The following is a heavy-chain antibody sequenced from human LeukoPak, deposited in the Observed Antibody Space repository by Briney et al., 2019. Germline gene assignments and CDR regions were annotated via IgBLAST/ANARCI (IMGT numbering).Heavy chain of an antibody. J-gene: IGHJ4*02. CDR1: GSSISGYY. D-gene: IGHD3-22*01. CDR2: IYYSGST. CDR3: ARQVRDSSPGLYFDY. V-gene: IGHV4-39*01. Sequence: PSETLSLTCTVSGSSISGYYWGWIRQPPGKGLEWIGSIYYSGSTYYNPSLKSRVTISVDTSKNQFSLKLSSVTAADTAVYYCARQVRDSSPGLYFDYWGQGTLVTVSS.